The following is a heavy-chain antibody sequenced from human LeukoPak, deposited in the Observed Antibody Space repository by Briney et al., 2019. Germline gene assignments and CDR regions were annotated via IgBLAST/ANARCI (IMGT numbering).Heavy chain of an antibody. V-gene: IGHV4-4*07. Sequence: PSETLSLTCTVSGGSISSYYWSWIRQPAGKGLEWIGRIYTSGSTNYNPSLKSRVTMSVDTSKNQFSLKLSSVTAADTAVYYCARERYDYVWGSYRQTAWYMDVWGKGTTVTISS. CDR2: IYTSGST. CDR3: ARERYDYVWGSYRQTAWYMDV. D-gene: IGHD3-16*02. CDR1: GGSISSYY. J-gene: IGHJ6*03.